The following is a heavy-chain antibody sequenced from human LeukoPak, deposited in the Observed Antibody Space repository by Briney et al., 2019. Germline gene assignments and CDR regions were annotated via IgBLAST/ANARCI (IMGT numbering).Heavy chain of an antibody. J-gene: IGHJ4*02. CDR3: ARDYDSSGYYFGGY. V-gene: IGHV1-18*01. CDR2: ISANNGNT. CDR1: GYTFSSYG. D-gene: IGHD3-22*01. Sequence: GASVKVSCKASGYTFSSYGISWVRQAPGQGLEWMGWISANNGNTNYAQKLQGRVTMTTDTSTSTAYMELRSLRSDDTAVYYCARDYDSSGYYFGGYWGQGTLVTVSS.